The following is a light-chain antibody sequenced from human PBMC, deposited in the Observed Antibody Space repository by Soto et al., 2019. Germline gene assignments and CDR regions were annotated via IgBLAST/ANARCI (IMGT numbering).Light chain of an antibody. Sequence: DIQMTQSPSSLSASVGDRVTITCRASHSINIFLNWYQQTSGKAPNLLIYSAYTLVGGVPSRFSGSGSGADFTLTIGSVQPEEFATYYCQQTYSSPPTFAQGTRLEIE. CDR1: HSINIF. J-gene: IGKJ2*01. CDR2: SAY. CDR3: QQTYSSPPT. V-gene: IGKV1-39*01.